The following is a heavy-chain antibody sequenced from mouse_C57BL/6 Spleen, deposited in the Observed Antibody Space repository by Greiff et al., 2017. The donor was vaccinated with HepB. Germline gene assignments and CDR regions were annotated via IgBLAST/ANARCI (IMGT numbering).Heavy chain of an antibody. Sequence: VQLQQSGAELARPGASVKLSCKASGYTFTSYGISWVKQRTGQGLEWIGEIYPRSGNTYYNEKFKGKATLTADKSSSTAYMELRSLTSEDSAVYFCARERGYSNYVAMDYWGQGTSVTVSS. CDR1: GYTFTSYG. CDR2: IYPRSGNT. V-gene: IGHV1-81*01. J-gene: IGHJ4*01. D-gene: IGHD2-5*01. CDR3: ARERGYSNYVAMDY.